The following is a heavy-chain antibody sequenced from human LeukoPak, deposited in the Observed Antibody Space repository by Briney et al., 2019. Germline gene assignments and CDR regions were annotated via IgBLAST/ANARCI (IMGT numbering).Heavy chain of an antibody. CDR3: ARDRIKIGYYDILTGYPPGGMDV. CDR1: GFTFSSYR. D-gene: IGHD3-9*01. CDR2: IKQDGSEK. J-gene: IGHJ6*02. V-gene: IGHV3-7*01. Sequence: PGGSLRLSCAASGFTFSSYRMSWVRQAPGKGLEWVANIKQDGSEKYYVDSVKGRFTISRDNAKNSLYLQMNSLRAEDTAVYYCARDRIKIGYYDILTGYPPGGMDVWGQGTTVTVSS.